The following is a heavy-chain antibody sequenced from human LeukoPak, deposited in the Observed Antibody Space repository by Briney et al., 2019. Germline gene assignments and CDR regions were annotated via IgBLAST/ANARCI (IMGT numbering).Heavy chain of an antibody. V-gene: IGHV4-34*01. Sequence: SETLSLTCAVYGGSFSGYYWSWIRQPPGKGLEWIGEINHSGSTNYNPSLKSRVTISVDTSKNQFSLKLSSVTAADTAVYYCARGARAVAVRSFIWFDPWGQGTLVTVSS. CDR1: GGSFSGYY. J-gene: IGHJ5*02. CDR3: ARGARAVAVRSFIWFDP. D-gene: IGHD6-19*01. CDR2: INHSGST.